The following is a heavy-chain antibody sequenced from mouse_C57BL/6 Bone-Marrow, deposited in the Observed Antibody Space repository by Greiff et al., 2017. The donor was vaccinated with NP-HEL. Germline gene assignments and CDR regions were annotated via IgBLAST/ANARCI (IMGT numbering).Heavy chain of an antibody. D-gene: IGHD1-1*01. CDR2: IRNKANNHAT. CDR3: TRRDYYGSSSWFAY. Sequence: EVKVVESGGGLVQPGGSMKLSCAASGFTFSDAWMDWVRQSPEKGLEWVAEIRNKANNHATYYAESVKGRFTISRDDSKSSVYLQMNSLRAEDTGIYYCTRRDYYGSSSWFAYWGQGTLVTVSA. V-gene: IGHV6-6*01. CDR1: GFTFSDAW. J-gene: IGHJ3*01.